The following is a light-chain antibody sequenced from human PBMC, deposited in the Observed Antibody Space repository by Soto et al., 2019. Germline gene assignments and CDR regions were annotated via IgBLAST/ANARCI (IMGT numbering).Light chain of an antibody. CDR3: QQRSNWPLT. CDR1: QSLSSY. Sequence: DIVLTQSPATLSLSPGERATLSCRASQSLSSYLAWYQQKPGQAPRLLIYDASNRATGIPARFSGSGSGTDFTLTISSLEPEDFAVYYCQQRSNWPLTFGGGTKVDIK. CDR2: DAS. J-gene: IGKJ4*01. V-gene: IGKV3-11*01.